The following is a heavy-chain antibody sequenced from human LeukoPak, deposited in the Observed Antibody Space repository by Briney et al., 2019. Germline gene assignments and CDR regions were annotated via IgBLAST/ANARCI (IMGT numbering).Heavy chain of an antibody. V-gene: IGHV3-64*01. CDR3: ARERLRYQLAFDP. Sequence: GGSLRLSCAASGFTFSSYAMHWVRQAPGKGLEYVSAISSNGGSTYYANSVKGRFTISRDNSKNTLYLQMGSLRAEDMAVYYCARERLRYQLAFDPWGQGTLVTVSS. J-gene: IGHJ5*02. CDR1: GFTFSSYA. D-gene: IGHD2-2*01. CDR2: ISSNGGST.